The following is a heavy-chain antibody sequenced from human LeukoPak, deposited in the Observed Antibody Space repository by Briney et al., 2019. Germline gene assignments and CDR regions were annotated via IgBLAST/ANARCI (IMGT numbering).Heavy chain of an antibody. CDR3: ARGSPSAGWFDYFDY. D-gene: IGHD3-10*01. CDR2: ISYDGSNT. J-gene: IGHJ4*02. V-gene: IGHV3-30-3*01. Sequence: GRSLRLSCAASGFTFSSHAMHWVRQAPGKGLEWVALISYDGSNTYYADSVKGRFTISRDNSKNTLYLQMNSLRPEDTAVYYCARGSPSAGWFDYFDYWGQGSLVTVSS. CDR1: GFTFSSHA.